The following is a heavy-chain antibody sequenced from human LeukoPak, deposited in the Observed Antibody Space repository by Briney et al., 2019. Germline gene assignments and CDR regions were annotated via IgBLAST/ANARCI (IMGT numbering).Heavy chain of an antibody. Sequence: ASETLSLTCGVSGGSISSGSYSWSWIRQPPGKGLEWIGYMFYTGNTYYNPSLKSRVTISVDTSKNQFSLKVSSVTAADTAVYYCASRGAGGTRNFDYWGQGTLVTVSS. V-gene: IGHV4-30-4*07. D-gene: IGHD1-1*01. CDR2: MFYTGNT. CDR1: GGSISSGSYS. CDR3: ASRGAGGTRNFDY. J-gene: IGHJ4*02.